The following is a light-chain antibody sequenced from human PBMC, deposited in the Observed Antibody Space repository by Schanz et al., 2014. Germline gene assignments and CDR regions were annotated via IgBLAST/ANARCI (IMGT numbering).Light chain of an antibody. Sequence: DIQMTQSPSSLSASVGDRLTITCRASQSISAYLNWYQQKPGKAPNLLIYAASSLQSGVPSRFSGSGSGTDFTLTISCLQSEDFATYYCQQYYSYPYTFGQGTKLEIK. V-gene: IGKV1-39*01. CDR3: QQYYSYPYT. CDR1: QSISAY. J-gene: IGKJ2*01. CDR2: AAS.